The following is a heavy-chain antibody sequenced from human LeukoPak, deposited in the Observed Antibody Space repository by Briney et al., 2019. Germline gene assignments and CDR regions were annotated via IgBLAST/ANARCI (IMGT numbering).Heavy chain of an antibody. D-gene: IGHD3-16*02. CDR3: ARVRHDYVWGSYRNMDV. CDR1: GGSISSYY. V-gene: IGHV4-4*07. Sequence: SETLSLTCTVSGGSISSYYWSWIRQPAGKGLEWIGRIYTSGSTNYNPSLKSRVTMSVDTSKNQFSLKLSSVTAADTAVYYCARVRHDYVWGSYRNMDVWGKGTTVTVSS. CDR2: IYTSGST. J-gene: IGHJ6*03.